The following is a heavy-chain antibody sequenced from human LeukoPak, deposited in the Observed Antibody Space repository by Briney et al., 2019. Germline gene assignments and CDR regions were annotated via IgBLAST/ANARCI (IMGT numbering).Heavy chain of an antibody. CDR3: ARDPEGTYSGSYEGHWFDP. V-gene: IGHV1-18*01. D-gene: IGHD1-26*01. CDR2: ITAYNGNT. J-gene: IGHJ5*02. Sequence: ASVKVSCKASGYKFSSYGISWVRQAPGQGLERMGWITAYNGNTHYGQNLQGRFTMTTDTSTSTAYMEVRNLRFDDTAVYYCARDPEGTYSGSYEGHWFDPWGQGTLVIVSS. CDR1: GYKFSSYG.